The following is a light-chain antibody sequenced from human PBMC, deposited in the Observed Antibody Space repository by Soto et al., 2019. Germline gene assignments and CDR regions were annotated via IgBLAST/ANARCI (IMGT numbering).Light chain of an antibody. CDR1: QGISNY. CDR3: QKYNSAPLT. Sequence: DIQMTQSPSSLSSSVGDRVTLTCRASQGISNYLAWYKQKPGKVPKLLSYAASTLQSGVPSRFSGSGSGTDFTLTISSLKPEDVETYYCQKYNSAPLTFGGGTKVDIK. V-gene: IGKV1-27*01. CDR2: AAS. J-gene: IGKJ4*01.